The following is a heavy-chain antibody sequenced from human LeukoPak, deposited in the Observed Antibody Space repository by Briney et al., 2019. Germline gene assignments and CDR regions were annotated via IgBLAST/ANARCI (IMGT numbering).Heavy chain of an antibody. Sequence: PGRSLRLSCAASGFTFSSYAMHWVRQAPGKGLEWVAVITYDGSNKYYADSVKGRFTISRDNSKNTLYLQMNSLRAEDTAVYYCAKDSPMVRGPNWFDPWGQGTLVTVSS. CDR1: GFTFSSYA. D-gene: IGHD3-10*01. CDR3: AKDSPMVRGPNWFDP. J-gene: IGHJ5*02. V-gene: IGHV3-30-3*01. CDR2: ITYDGSNK.